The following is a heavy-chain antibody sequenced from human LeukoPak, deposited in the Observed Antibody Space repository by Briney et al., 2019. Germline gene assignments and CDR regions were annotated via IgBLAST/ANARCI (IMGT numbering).Heavy chain of an antibody. J-gene: IGHJ4*02. CDR2: ISFDGSDK. CDR3: AKISWDGRGTFY. Sequence: GGSLRLSCAASGFTFNSFPMRWVRQAPGKGLEWVGLISFDGSDKSYADSVEGRFTISRDNSKDTLSLQMNSLRAEDTAVYYCAKISWDGRGTFYWGQGTLVTVSS. CDR1: GFTFNSFP. V-gene: IGHV3-30*04. D-gene: IGHD2-15*01.